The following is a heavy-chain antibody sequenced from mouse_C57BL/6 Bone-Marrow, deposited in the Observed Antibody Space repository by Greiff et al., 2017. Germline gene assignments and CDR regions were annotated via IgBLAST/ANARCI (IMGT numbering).Heavy chain of an antibody. J-gene: IGHJ2*01. CDR2: IYPRSGNT. V-gene: IGHV1-81*01. Sequence: VKLVESGAELARPGASVKLSCKASGYTFTSYGISWVKQRTGQGLEWIGEIYPRSGNTYYNEKFKGKATLTADKSSSTAYMELRSLTSEDSAVYFCARKAPYNYGSSPYYFDYWGQGTTLTVSS. D-gene: IGHD1-1*01. CDR3: ARKAPYNYGSSPYYFDY. CDR1: GYTFTSYG.